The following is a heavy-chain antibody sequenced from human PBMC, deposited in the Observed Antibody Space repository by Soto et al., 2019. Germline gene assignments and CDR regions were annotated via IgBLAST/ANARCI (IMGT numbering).Heavy chain of an antibody. CDR3: AHRHAATFDY. D-gene: IGHD2-2*01. Sequence: QITLKESGPTLVKPTQTLTLTCTFSGFSLSTSGVGVGWISQPPGKALEWLALIYWDDDKRYSQSLKSRLTITRDTHKTDVDLTMTNMDPVDTATYYCAHRHAATFDYWGQGTLVPVSS. CDR2: IYWDDDK. J-gene: IGHJ4*02. V-gene: IGHV2-5*02. CDR1: GFSLSTSGVG.